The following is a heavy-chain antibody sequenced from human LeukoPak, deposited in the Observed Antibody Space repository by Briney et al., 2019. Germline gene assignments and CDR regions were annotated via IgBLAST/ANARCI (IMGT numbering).Heavy chain of an antibody. CDR1: GGSISSYY. CDR3: ASSLRYFDRYPYYYGMDV. CDR2: IYYSGST. V-gene: IGHV4-59*01. D-gene: IGHD3-9*01. Sequence: SETLSLTCTVSGGSISSYYWSWIRQPPGKGLEWIGYIYYSGSTNYNPSLKSRVTISVDTSKNQFSLKLSSVTAADTAVYYCASSLRYFDRYPYYYGMDVWGQGTTVTVSS. J-gene: IGHJ6*02.